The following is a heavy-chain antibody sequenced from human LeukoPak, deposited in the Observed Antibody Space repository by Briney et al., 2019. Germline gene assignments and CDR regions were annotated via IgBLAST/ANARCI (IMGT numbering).Heavy chain of an antibody. CDR3: AKDAGLWFGEQSDY. J-gene: IGHJ4*02. Sequence: GGSLRLSCAASGFTFSSYWMSWVRQAPGKGLEWVSAISGSGGSTYYADSVKGRFTISRDNSKNTLYLQMNSLRAEDTAVYYCAKDAGLWFGEQSDYWGQGTLVTVSS. CDR1: GFTFSSYW. CDR2: ISGSGGST. V-gene: IGHV3-23*01. D-gene: IGHD3-10*01.